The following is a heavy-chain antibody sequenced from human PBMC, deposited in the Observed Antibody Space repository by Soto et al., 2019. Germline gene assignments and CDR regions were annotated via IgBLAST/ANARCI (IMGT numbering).Heavy chain of an antibody. D-gene: IGHD3-22*01. V-gene: IGHV3-53*01. Sequence: EVQLVEPGGGLIQPGGSLRLSCAASGFTVSSNYMSWVRQAPGKGLEWVSVIYSGGSTYYADAVKGRLTISRDNSKNTLYLQMNSLRAENTAVYYCARDRVESGYPEYFQHWGQGTLVSVSS. CDR1: GFTVSSNY. CDR2: IYSGGST. J-gene: IGHJ1*01. CDR3: ARDRVESGYPEYFQH.